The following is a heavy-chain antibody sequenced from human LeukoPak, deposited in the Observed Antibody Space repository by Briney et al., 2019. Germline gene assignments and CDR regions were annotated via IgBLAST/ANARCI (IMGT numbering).Heavy chain of an antibody. CDR2: IKSDGSST. CDR1: GFTFSIYS. CDR3: AKSDWFDP. J-gene: IGHJ5*02. Sequence: GGSLRLSCAASGFTFSIYSMHWVRQAPGKGLVWVSRIKSDGSSTSYADSVKGRFTISRDNAKNTPYLQMDSLRVEDTAVYYCAKSDWFDPWGQGTLVTVSS. V-gene: IGHV3-74*01.